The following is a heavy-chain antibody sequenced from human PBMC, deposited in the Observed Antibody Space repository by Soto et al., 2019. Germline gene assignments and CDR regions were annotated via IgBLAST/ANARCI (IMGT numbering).Heavy chain of an antibody. J-gene: IGHJ3*02. CDR2: ISGSGVST. CDR3: AKDEPYYDILTGYYRGDAFDI. CDR1: VFTCSSYA. D-gene: IGHD3-9*01. V-gene: IGHV3-23*01. Sequence: GSLRLSCAASVFTCSSYAMSWVRQAPGKGLEWVSAISGSGVSTYYADSVKGRFTISRDNSKNTLYLQMNSLRAEDTAVYYCAKDEPYYDILTGYYRGDAFDIWGQGTMVTVSS.